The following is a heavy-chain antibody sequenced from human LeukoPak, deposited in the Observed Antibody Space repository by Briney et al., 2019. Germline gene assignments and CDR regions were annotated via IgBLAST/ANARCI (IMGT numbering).Heavy chain of an antibody. V-gene: IGHV3-30-3*01. Sequence: PGRSLRLSCAASGFTFSSYAMHWVRQAPGKGLEWVAVISYDGSNKDYADSVKGRFTISRDNSKNTLYLQTNSLRAEDTAVYYCAREAGYGSGVDYWGQGALVTVSS. D-gene: IGHD3-10*01. CDR1: GFTFSSYA. J-gene: IGHJ4*02. CDR3: AREAGYGSGVDY. CDR2: ISYDGSNK.